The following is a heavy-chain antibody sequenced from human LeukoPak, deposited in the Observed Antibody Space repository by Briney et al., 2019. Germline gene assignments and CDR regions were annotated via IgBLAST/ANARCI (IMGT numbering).Heavy chain of an antibody. CDR2: INQDGSGE. CDR1: GFTFSTYW. V-gene: IGHV3-7*03. Sequence: PGGSLRLSCAASGFTFSTYWMTWVRQAPGKGLEWVANINQDGSGEYYVDSVKGRFTISKDNARNSLYLQMNNLRAEDTAIYYCARVPGACSFDIWGQGTMVTVSS. J-gene: IGHJ3*02. D-gene: IGHD2-15*01. CDR3: ARVPGACSFDI.